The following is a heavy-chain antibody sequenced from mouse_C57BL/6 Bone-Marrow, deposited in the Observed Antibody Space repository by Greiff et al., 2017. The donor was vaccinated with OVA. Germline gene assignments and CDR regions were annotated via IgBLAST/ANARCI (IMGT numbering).Heavy chain of an antibody. J-gene: IGHJ2*01. Sequence: VQLKESGPGLAKPSQSLSLTCPASGYSITSYYLNWIRKFPGNKLEYIGYISYSGSTYSYPSIKSRISITRDTYKNQYYLQLSSVTTEDTATYYCAEDSHYYGSSYAYYFDYWGQGTTLTVSS. CDR3: AEDSHYYGSSYAYYFDY. CDR2: ISYSGST. V-gene: IGHV3-8*01. D-gene: IGHD1-1*01. CDR1: GYSITSYY.